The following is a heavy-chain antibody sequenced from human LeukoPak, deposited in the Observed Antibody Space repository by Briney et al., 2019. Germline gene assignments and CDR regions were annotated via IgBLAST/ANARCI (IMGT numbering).Heavy chain of an antibody. Sequence: ASVKVSCKASGYTFTGYYMHWVRQAPGQGLEWMGLINPGGGNTNYAQNFQGRVTMARDTSTSTVYMELSSLRSEDTAVYYCARDPLAYCGGDCLDWFDPWGQGTLVTVSS. J-gene: IGHJ5*02. CDR3: ARDPLAYCGGDCLDWFDP. CDR2: INPGGGNT. V-gene: IGHV1-46*01. CDR1: GYTFTGYY. D-gene: IGHD2-21*02.